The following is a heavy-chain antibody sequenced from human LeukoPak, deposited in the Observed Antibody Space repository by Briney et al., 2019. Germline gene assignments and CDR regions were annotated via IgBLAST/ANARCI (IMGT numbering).Heavy chain of an antibody. Sequence: GGSLRLSCASSGFTFSSYSMAWVRQAPGMGLEWVSAISGSGGHTVYADSVKGRFTISRDNSRNTLYLQMNSLRAEDTAVYYCAKERDRGVAVADDFDLWGQGTLVTVSS. CDR3: AKERDRGVAVADDFDL. D-gene: IGHD6-19*01. J-gene: IGHJ4*02. CDR2: ISGSGGHT. V-gene: IGHV3-23*01. CDR1: GFTFSSYS.